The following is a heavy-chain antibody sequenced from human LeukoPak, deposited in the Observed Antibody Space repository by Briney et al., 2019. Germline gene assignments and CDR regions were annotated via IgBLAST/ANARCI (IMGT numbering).Heavy chain of an antibody. Sequence: ASVKVSCKASGYTFIDYYMHWVRQAPGQGLGWMGWINPNSGGTNYSQNFQGRVTMTRDTSIRAVYMELSRLRSDDTAVYYCANTYALGNYYKGGFDPWGQGTLVTVSS. D-gene: IGHD3-10*01. J-gene: IGHJ5*02. CDR2: INPNSGGT. CDR3: ANTYALGNYYKGGFDP. CDR1: GYTFIDYY. V-gene: IGHV1-2*02.